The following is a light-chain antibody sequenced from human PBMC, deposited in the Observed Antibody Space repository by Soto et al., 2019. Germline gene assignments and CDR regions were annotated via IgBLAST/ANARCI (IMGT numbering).Light chain of an antibody. J-gene: IGLJ3*02. CDR1: SSDIGIYNF. V-gene: IGLV2-14*01. CDR3: SSYTSSTTLV. Sequence: QSALTQPASVSGSPGQSITISCTGTSSDIGIYNFVSWYQQHPGEAPKLVIYEVSHRPSGISNRFSGSKSGNTASLTISGLQAEDEADYYCSSYTSSTTLVFGGGNKLTVL. CDR2: EVS.